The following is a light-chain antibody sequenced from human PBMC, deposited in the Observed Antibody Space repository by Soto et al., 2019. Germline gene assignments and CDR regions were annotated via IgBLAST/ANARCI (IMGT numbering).Light chain of an antibody. V-gene: IGLV1-44*01. CDR2: NDY. CDR3: TAWDDNVNAWL. Sequence: QSVLTQPPSASGAPGQRVTISCSGSSSNVEDNSVTWYQRLPGTAPRLLIFNDYQRPSGVPDRFSGSKSGTSASLAINGLQSEDDGDYYCTAWDDNVNAWLFGGGTQLTVL. J-gene: IGLJ2*01. CDR1: SSNVEDNS.